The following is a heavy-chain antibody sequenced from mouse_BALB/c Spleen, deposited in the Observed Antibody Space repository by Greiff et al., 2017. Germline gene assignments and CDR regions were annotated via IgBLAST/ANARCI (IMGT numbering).Heavy chain of an antibody. J-gene: IGHJ2*01. V-gene: IGHV3-6*02. CDR1: GYSITSGYY. CDR2: ISYDGSN. D-gene: IGHD4-1*01. Sequence: ESGPGLVKPSQSLSLTCSVTGYSITSGYYWNWIRQFPGNKLEWMGYISYDGSNNYNPSLKNRISITRDTSKNQFFLKLNSVTTEDTATYYCARSQLTGTACFDYWGQGTTLTVSS. CDR3: ARSQLTGTACFDY.